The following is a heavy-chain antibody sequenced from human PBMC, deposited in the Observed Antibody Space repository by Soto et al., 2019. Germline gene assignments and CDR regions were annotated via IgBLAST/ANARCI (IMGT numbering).Heavy chain of an antibody. D-gene: IGHD3-22*01. CDR1: GYTFTGYY. Sequence: ASVKVSCKASGYTFTGYYMHWVRQAPGQGLEWMGWINPNSGGTNYAQKFQGWVTMTRDTSISTAYMELSRLRSDDTAVYYCVRDDPHYYDSSGSFQHWGQGTLVTVSS. V-gene: IGHV1-2*04. CDR2: INPNSGGT. CDR3: VRDDPHYYDSSGSFQH. J-gene: IGHJ1*01.